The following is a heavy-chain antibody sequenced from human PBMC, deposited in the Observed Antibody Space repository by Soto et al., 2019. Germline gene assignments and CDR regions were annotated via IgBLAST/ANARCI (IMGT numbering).Heavy chain of an antibody. J-gene: IGHJ5*02. D-gene: IGHD2-21*02. V-gene: IGHV1-69*13. CDR3: ARAPDCGGDCYSARFDP. Sequence: SVKVSCKASGGTFSSYAISWVRQAPGQGLEWMGGIIPIFGTANYAQKFQGRVTITADESTSTAYMELSSLRSEDTAVYYCARAPDCGGDCYSARFDPWGQGTLVTVSS. CDR2: IIPIFGTA. CDR1: GGTFSSYA.